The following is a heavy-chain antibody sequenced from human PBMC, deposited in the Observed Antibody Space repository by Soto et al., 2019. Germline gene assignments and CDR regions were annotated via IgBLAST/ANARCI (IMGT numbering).Heavy chain of an antibody. CDR1: GFTFRDHY. D-gene: IGHD2-21*01. CDR3: TREVIQLWFDS. CDR2: IRDRPDRYTT. J-gene: IGHJ5*01. V-gene: IGHV3-72*01. Sequence: EVQLVESGGGLAQPGSSLTLSCGASGFTFRDHYMGWVRQAPGKGLEWVGRIRDRPDRYTTDYAASVKDRFIISRDDSTNLLYLHMNNLQTAASALYFCTREVIQLWFDSLGQGTQVTVSS.